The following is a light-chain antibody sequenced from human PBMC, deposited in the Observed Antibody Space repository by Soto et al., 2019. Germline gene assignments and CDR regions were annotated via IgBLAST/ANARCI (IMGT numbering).Light chain of an antibody. V-gene: IGLV2-23*02. CDR2: EVD. Sequence: QSVLTQPASVSGSPGQSITISCTGSRSDVGTYNFVSWYQLLPGKAPRLIIFEVDKRPSGVSSRFSGSKSGYTASLTISGLQAEDEADYLCASYTGDSALIFGGGTKLTVL. CDR1: RSDVGTYNF. CDR3: ASYTGDSALI. J-gene: IGLJ2*01.